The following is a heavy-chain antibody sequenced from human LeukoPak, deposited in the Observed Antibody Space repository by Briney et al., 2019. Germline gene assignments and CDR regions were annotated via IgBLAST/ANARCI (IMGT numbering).Heavy chain of an antibody. Sequence: ASVKVSCKASGYTFTSYGISWVRQAPGQGLEWMGWISGYNGNTKNAQKLQGRVTMTTDTSTSTAYMELSRLSSDDTAVYYCARQKVRTGDYWGQGTLVTVSS. D-gene: IGHD1-14*01. J-gene: IGHJ4*02. CDR3: ARQKVRTGDY. CDR1: GYTFTSYG. CDR2: ISGYNGNT. V-gene: IGHV1-18*01.